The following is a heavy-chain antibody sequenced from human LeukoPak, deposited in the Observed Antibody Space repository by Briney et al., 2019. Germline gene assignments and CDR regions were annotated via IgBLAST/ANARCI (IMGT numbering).Heavy chain of an antibody. Sequence: SETLSLTCTVSGGSISSHYWSWIRQPPGEGLEWIGYIYSTWSTNYNPSLKSRVTISVDTSKNQFSLKLSSVTDADTAVYYCARGFSGVTAFDIWGQGTMVTVSS. D-gene: IGHD3-10*01. J-gene: IGHJ3*02. V-gene: IGHV4-59*11. CDR2: IYSTWST. CDR3: ARGFSGVTAFDI. CDR1: GGSISSHY.